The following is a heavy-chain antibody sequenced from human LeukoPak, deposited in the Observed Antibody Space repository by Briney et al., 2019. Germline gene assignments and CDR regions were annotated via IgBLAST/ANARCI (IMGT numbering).Heavy chain of an antibody. V-gene: IGHV1-2*02. D-gene: IGHD6-19*01. CDR3: ARALTVPGYYMDV. CDR2: INPNSGGT. Sequence: ASVKVSCKASGYTFTDDYLHWVRQAPGQGLEWMGWINPNSGGTNYAQKFQGRVTMTRDTSISTAYMELNRLQSDDMAIYYCARALTVPGYYMDVWGKGTTVSVSS. J-gene: IGHJ6*03. CDR1: GYTFTDDY.